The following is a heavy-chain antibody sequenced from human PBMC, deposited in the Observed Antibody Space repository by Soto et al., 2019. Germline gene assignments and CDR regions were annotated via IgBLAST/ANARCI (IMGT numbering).Heavy chain of an antibody. J-gene: IGHJ4*01. Sequence: EVQLLESGGGVVQPGGSLRLSCVASGFNFKKFAMSWVRQAPGEGLEWVSGISCCGGSTSYADSVKGRFSIARDDSTNTLSLQMNNLRVEDTAQYYCVKADGEQWLLPHLDKWGQEPWSPSP. D-gene: IGHD6-19*01. V-gene: IGHV3-23*01. CDR2: ISCCGGST. CDR1: GFNFKKFA. CDR3: VKADGEQWLLPHLDK.